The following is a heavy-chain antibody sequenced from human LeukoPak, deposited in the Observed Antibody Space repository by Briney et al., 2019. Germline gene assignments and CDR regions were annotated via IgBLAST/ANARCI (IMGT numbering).Heavy chain of an antibody. J-gene: IGHJ6*03. V-gene: IGHV4-34*01. D-gene: IGHD4-17*01. CDR1: GGSFSGYY. CDR2: INHSGST. CDR3: ARAHDYGGTPRDV. Sequence: SETLSLTCAVYGGSFSGYYWSWIRQPPGKGLEWIGEINHSGSTNYNPSLKSRVTISVDTSKNQFSLKLSSVTATDTAVYYCARAHDYGGTPRDVGGKGTRATVSS.